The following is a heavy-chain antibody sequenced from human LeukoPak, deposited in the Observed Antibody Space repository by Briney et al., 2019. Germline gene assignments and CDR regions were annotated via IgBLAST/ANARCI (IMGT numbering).Heavy chain of an antibody. J-gene: IGHJ5*02. CDR1: WFTLCSYS. V-gene: IGHV3-48*01. D-gene: IGHD1-26*01. Sequence: GGSPRISFGASWFTLCSYSMNWGRPAPREGGGGGSYICSSSSTIYYADSVKGRFTISRDSSKNTLYLQMDSLRVEDTAVYYCAKIWGPSGTYTKKNWFDPWGQGTQVTVSS. CDR2: ICSSSSTI. CDR3: AKIWGPSGTYTKKNWFDP.